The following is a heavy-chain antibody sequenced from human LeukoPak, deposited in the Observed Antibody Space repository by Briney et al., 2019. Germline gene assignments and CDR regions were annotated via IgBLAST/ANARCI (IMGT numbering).Heavy chain of an antibody. V-gene: IGHV4-30-2*01. CDR3: ARARRDGYPTHLDY. CDR1: GGSISSGGYS. CDR2: IYHSGST. D-gene: IGHD5-24*01. J-gene: IGHJ4*02. Sequence: SETLSLTCAVSGGSISSGGYSWSWIRQPPGKGLEWIGYIYHSGSTYYNPSLKSRVTISVDRSKNQFSLKLSSVTAADTAVYYCARARRDGYPTHLDYWGQGTLVTVSS.